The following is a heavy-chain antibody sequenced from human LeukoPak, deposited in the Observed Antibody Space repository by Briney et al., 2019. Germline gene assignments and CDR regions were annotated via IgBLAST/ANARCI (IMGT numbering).Heavy chain of an antibody. CDR3: VRSDSSGWYRGGWFDP. Sequence: PSETLSLTCTVSGGSISSSSYYWGWIRQPPGKGLEWIGSIYYSGSTYYNPSLKSRVNISVDTSKNQFSLKLSSVTAADTAVYYCVRSDSSGWYRGGWFDPWGQGTLVTVSS. CDR2: IYYSGST. V-gene: IGHV4-39*07. J-gene: IGHJ5*02. CDR1: GGSISSSSYY. D-gene: IGHD6-19*01.